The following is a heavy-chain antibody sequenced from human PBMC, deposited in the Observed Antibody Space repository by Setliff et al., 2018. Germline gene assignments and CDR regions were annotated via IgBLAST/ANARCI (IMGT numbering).Heavy chain of an antibody. D-gene: IGHD3-10*01. CDR2: IRFDGTTK. CDR1: GFNFGSYG. CDR3: RLWFGELLRDY. J-gene: IGHJ4*02. V-gene: IGHV3-30*02. Sequence: SLRLSCAASGFNFGSYGMHWVHQAPGKGLEWVAFIRFDGTTKYYADSVKGRFTISRDNSKNTLYLQMSSLRTEDTAMYYCRLWFGELLRDYWGQGTLVTVSS.